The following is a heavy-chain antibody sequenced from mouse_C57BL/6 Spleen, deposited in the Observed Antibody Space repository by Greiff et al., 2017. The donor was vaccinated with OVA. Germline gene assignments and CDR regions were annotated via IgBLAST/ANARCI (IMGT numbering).Heavy chain of an antibody. CDR2: INYDGSST. D-gene: IGHD2-2*01. V-gene: IGHV5-16*01. Sequence: EVHLVESEGGLVQPGSSMKLSCTASGFTFSDYYMAWVRQVPEKGLEWVANINYDGSSTYYLDSLKSRFIISRDNAKNILYLQMSSLKSEDTATYYCARGGRLRDYAMDYWGQGTSVTVSS. J-gene: IGHJ4*01. CDR1: GFTFSDYY. CDR3: ARGGRLRDYAMDY.